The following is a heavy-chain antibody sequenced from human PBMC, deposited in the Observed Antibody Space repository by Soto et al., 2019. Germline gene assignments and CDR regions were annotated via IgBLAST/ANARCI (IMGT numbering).Heavy chain of an antibody. CDR1: GDSVSSNSAA. J-gene: IGHJ4*02. D-gene: IGHD3-22*01. V-gene: IGHV6-1*01. Sequence: PTQTLSPTCAISGDSVSSNSAAWNWIRQSPSRGLEWLGRTYYRSKWYNDYAVSVKSRITINPDTSKNQFSLQLNSVTPEDTAVYYRAISTTYASSGSPAFDYWGQGTMVTVFS. CDR3: AISTTYASSGSPAFDY. CDR2: TYYRSKWYN.